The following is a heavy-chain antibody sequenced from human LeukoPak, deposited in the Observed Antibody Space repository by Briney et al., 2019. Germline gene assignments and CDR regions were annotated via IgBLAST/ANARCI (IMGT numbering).Heavy chain of an antibody. D-gene: IGHD2-21*02. V-gene: IGHV1-2*06. CDR3: ARVLHGYSLVTAIRHGSFDY. CDR1: GYTLTGYY. CDR2: INPNSGGT. J-gene: IGHJ4*02. Sequence: ASVKVSCKASGYTLTGYYMHWVRQAPGQGLEWMGRINPNSGGTNYAQKFQGRVTMTRDTSISTAYMELSRLRSDDTAVYYCARVLHGYSLVTAIRHGSFDYWGQGTLVTVSS.